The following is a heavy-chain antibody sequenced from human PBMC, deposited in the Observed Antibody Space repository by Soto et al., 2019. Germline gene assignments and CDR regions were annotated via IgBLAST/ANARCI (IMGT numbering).Heavy chain of an antibody. CDR1: GGSISSSSYY. V-gene: IGHV4-39*01. J-gene: IGHJ6*03. Sequence: SETLSLTCTVSGGSISSSSYYWGWIRQPPGKGLEWIGSIYYSGSTYYNPSLKSRVTISVDTSKNQFSLKLSSVTAADTAVYYCAEGPYYYYMDVWGKGTTVTVSS. CDR3: AEGPYYYYMDV. CDR2: IYYSGST.